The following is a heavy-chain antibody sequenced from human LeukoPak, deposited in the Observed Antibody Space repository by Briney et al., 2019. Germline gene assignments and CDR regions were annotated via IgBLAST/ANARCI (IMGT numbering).Heavy chain of an antibody. CDR1: GGSISSYY. D-gene: IGHD3-3*01. V-gene: IGHV4-59*05. J-gene: IGHJ4*02. CDR3: ARHAPGATIFGVVTNFDY. Sequence: SETLSLTCTVSGGSISSYYWSWIRQPPGKGLEWIGSIYYSGSTYYNPSLKSRVTISVDTSKNQFSLKLSSVTAADTAVYYCARHAPGATIFGVVTNFDYWGQGTQVTVSS. CDR2: IYYSGST.